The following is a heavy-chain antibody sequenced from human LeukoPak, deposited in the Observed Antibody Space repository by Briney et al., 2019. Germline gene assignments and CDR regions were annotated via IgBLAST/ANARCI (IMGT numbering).Heavy chain of an antibody. CDR1: GGSFSGYY. D-gene: IGHD1-26*01. Sequence: SETLSLNCAVYGGSFSGYYWSWIRQPPGKGLEWIGEINHSGSTNYNPSLKSRVTISVDTSKNQFSLKLSSVTAADTAVYYCARGRYSGSSFDYWGQGTLVTVSS. J-gene: IGHJ4*02. CDR2: INHSGST. CDR3: ARGRYSGSSFDY. V-gene: IGHV4-34*01.